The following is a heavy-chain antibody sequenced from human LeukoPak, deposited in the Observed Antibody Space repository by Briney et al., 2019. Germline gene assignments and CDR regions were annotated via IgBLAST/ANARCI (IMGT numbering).Heavy chain of an antibody. V-gene: IGHV3-30*18. CDR1: GFTFSSYG. Sequence: GGSLRLSCAASGFTFSSYGMHWVRQAPGKGLAWVAVISYDGSNKYYADSVKGRFTISRDNSKNTLYLQMNSLRAEDTAVYYCAKGTYYDILTGYPGLGYWGQGTLVTVSS. D-gene: IGHD3-9*01. CDR3: AKGTYYDILTGYPGLGY. CDR2: ISYDGSNK. J-gene: IGHJ4*02.